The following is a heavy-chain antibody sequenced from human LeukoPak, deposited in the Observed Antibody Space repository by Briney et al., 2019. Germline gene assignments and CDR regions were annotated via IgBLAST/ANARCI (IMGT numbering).Heavy chain of an antibody. D-gene: IGHD5-18*01. J-gene: IGHJ4*02. CDR1: GFTFDDYA. CDR3: ARVYIYGRSYLDY. CDR2: IHRGGST. Sequence: GSLRLSCAASGFTFDDYAMHWIRQPPGKGLEWIGTIHRGGSTSYNPSLKSRVTISVDTSKNQFSLNLSSVTVADTAIYYCARVYIYGRSYLDYWGQGTLVTVSS. V-gene: IGHV4-38-2*01.